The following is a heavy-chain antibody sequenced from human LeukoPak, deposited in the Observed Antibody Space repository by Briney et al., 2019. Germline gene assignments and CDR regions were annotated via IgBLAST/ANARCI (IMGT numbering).Heavy chain of an antibody. CDR3: VRSAKTFDY. J-gene: IGHJ4*02. V-gene: IGHV3-74*01. Sequence: GGSLRLSCAASGFTFSSHWMHWVRQAPGKGLVWVSRISSDGSHTFHADSVKGRFAMSRDNAKNTLYLQMNSLRAEDTAVYYCVRSAKTFDYWGQGTLVTVSS. CDR1: GFTFSSHW. CDR2: ISSDGSHT.